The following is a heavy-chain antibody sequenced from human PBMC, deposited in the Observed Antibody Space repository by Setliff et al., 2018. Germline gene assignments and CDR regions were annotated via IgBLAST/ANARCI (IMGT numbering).Heavy chain of an antibody. CDR2: LYYTGAT. J-gene: IGHJ5*02. Sequence: PSETLSLTCTVSGGSISTTNYFWGWIRQPPGGGLEWIGILYYTGATYYNPSLKSRVTISVDTPNNQFSLKLSSVTAADTAVFYCARGYAARVGFGNWFDPWGQGTLVTVS. CDR3: ARGYAARVGFGNWFDP. D-gene: IGHD6-6*01. CDR1: GGSISTTNYF. V-gene: IGHV4-39*07.